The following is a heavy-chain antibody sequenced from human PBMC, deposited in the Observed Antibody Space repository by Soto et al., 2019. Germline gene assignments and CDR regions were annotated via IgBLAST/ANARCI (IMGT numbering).Heavy chain of an antibody. Sequence: PSETLSLTCPVSGGSISSGGYYWSWIRQHPGKGLEWIGYIYYSGSTYYNPSLKSRVTISVDTSKNQFSLKLSSVTAADTAVYYCASRGYSYGFSLGMDVWGQGTTVTVSS. D-gene: IGHD5-18*01. CDR2: IYYSGST. CDR3: ASRGYSYGFSLGMDV. CDR1: GGSISSGGYY. V-gene: IGHV4-31*03. J-gene: IGHJ6*02.